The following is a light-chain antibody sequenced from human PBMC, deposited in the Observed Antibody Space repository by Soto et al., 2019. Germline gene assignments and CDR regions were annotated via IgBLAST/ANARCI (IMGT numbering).Light chain of an antibody. Sequence: EIVMTQSPATLSVSPGERATLSCRASQSVSNKLAWYQQKPGQSPRLLIYGASTRAAGIPARFSGSGSGTEFTLTISSLQSEDFAVYCCQQYNYWPQTFGPGTKVDIK. CDR3: QQYNYWPQT. CDR2: GAS. J-gene: IGKJ2*01. CDR1: QSVSNK. V-gene: IGKV3-15*01.